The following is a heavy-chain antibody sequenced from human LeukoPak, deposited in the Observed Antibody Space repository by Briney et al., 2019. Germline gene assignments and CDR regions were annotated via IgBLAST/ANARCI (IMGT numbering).Heavy chain of an antibody. J-gene: IGHJ6*02. CDR2: IWYDGGNK. D-gene: IGHD3-16*01. V-gene: IGHV3-33*01. Sequence: GGSLRLSCAASGLTINSYGMHWVRQAPGKGLEWVALIWYDGGNKYYADSVKGRFTISRDNSQNTLYLQMNSLRAGDTAVYYCARVNTNYYVPVNYGMDVWGQGTTVTVSS. CDR1: GLTINSYG. CDR3: ARVNTNYYVPVNYGMDV.